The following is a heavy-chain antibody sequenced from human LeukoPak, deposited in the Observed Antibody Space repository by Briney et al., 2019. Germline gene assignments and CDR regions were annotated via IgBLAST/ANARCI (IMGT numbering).Heavy chain of an antibody. CDR2: IKSKTDGGTI. CDR3: TTDLSELDDSGYYAKYFHH. Sequence: PGGSLRLSCAASGFTFSKVWMSWVRQAPAKGLEWVGRIKSKTDGGTIDYAAPVKGRFTISRDDSKDTLFLQMNSLKTEDTAVYYCTTDLSELDDSGYYAKYFHHWGQGTLVSVSS. D-gene: IGHD3-22*01. CDR1: GFTFSKVW. J-gene: IGHJ1*01. V-gene: IGHV3-15*01.